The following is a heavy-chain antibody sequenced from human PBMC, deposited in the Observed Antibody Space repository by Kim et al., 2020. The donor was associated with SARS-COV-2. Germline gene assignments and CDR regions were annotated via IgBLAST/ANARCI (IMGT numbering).Heavy chain of an antibody. J-gene: IGHJ6*02. V-gene: IGHV3-9*01. Sequence: SVKSRFTISRDNAKNSLYLQMNSLRAEDTALYYCAKDTKTWSYYYYGMDVWGQGTTVTVSS. CDR3: AKDTKTWSYYYYGMDV. D-gene: IGHD1-1*01.